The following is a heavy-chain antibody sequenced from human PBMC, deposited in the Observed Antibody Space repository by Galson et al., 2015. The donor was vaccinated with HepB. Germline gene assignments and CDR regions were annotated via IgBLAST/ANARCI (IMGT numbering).Heavy chain of an antibody. CDR3: ARGVRGSYPTFDY. J-gene: IGHJ4*02. D-gene: IGHD3-10*01. Sequence: SLRLSCAASGFTFNDYTMHWVRQTPGKGLEWVSSISWNGDNIGYADSVKGRFTISRDNAKNSLYLRMNSLRAEDTALYYCARGVRGSYPTFDYWGQGTLVTVSS. CDR1: GFTFNDYT. V-gene: IGHV3-9*01. CDR2: ISWNGDNI.